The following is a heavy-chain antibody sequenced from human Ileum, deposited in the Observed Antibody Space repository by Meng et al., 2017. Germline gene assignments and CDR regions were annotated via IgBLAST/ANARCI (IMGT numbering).Heavy chain of an antibody. CDR1: GDSIGNSKW. CDR2: ISNSGKT. Sequence: LQDPGPGLVQPSGTLSLACAVSGDSIGNSKWWSWLRQPPGKGLEWIGEISNSGKTVYSPSLKSRVRISLDKSNNQFSLTLNSVTAADTAMYYCARERIRELGLFDSWGQGTLVTVSS. CDR3: ARERIRELGLFDS. J-gene: IGHJ4*02. V-gene: IGHV4-4*02. D-gene: IGHD3-10*01.